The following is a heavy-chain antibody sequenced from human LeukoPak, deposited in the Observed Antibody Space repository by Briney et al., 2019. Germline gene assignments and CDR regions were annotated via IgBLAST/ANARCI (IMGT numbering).Heavy chain of an antibody. J-gene: IGHJ4*02. Sequence: PGGSLRLSCAASGFTFSTCAMSWVRQAPGRGLEWVSAISGSGASTYHAESVKGRFTISRDNSKNTLYLQMNSLRAEDTAVYYCAKDLGYNSGWWGRPNFDYWGQGTLVTVSS. CDR2: ISGSGAST. D-gene: IGHD6-19*01. V-gene: IGHV3-23*01. CDR3: AKDLGYNSGWWGRPNFDY. CDR1: GFTFSTCA.